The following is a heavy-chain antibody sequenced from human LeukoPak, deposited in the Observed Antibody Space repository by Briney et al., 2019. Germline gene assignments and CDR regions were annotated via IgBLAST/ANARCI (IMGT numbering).Heavy chain of an antibody. V-gene: IGHV1-18*01. CDR1: GGTFSNYA. CDR3: ARSPIVVVPAAMSHWFDP. CDR2: IITNFGTT. Sequence: ASVKVSCKASGGTFSNYAISWVRQAPGQGLEWMGGIITNFGTTNYAQKLQGGVTMTTDTSTSTAYMELRSLRSDDTAVYYCARSPIVVVPAAMSHWFDPWGQGTLVTVSS. J-gene: IGHJ5*02. D-gene: IGHD2-2*01.